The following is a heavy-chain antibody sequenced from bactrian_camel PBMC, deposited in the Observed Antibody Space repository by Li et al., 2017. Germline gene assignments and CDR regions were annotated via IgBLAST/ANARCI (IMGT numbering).Heavy chain of an antibody. CDR3: AADRYGGSWNLGALCVRTQYEHNY. V-gene: IGHV3S31*01. J-gene: IGHJ4*01. Sequence: DVQLVESGGGSVQAGGSLRLSCAASGYTFSSYCMAWFRQVPGKQREAIAAIDSDGSISYNEVVVKGRFTISRDNANNTLFLQMNNLKPEDTAMYYCAADRYGGSWNLGALCVRTQYEHNYWGQGTQVTVS. CDR2: IDSDGSIS. CDR1: GYTFSSYC. D-gene: IGHD6*01.